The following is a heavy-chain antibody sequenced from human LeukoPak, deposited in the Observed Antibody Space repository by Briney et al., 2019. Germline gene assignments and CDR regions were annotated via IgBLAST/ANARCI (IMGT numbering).Heavy chain of an antibody. J-gene: IGHJ4*02. V-gene: IGHV1-2*02. D-gene: IGHD5-24*01. CDR2: INPNSGGT. Sequence: ASVKVSCKASGYTFTGYYMHWVRQAPGQGLECMGWINPNSGGTNYAQKFQGRVTMTRDTSISTAYMELSRLRSDDTAVYYCARSVEMATITDYWGQGTLVTVSS. CDR1: GYTFTGYY. CDR3: ARSVEMATITDY.